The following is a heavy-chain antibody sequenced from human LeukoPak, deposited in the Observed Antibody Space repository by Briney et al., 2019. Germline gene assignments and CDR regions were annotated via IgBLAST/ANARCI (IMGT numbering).Heavy chain of an antibody. D-gene: IGHD3-16*01. CDR2: IYSSGQS. J-gene: IGHJ6*03. V-gene: IGHV4-38-2*02. Sequence: SETLSLTGTVSGYSISNGYYWGWIRQPPGKGLEWIGSIYSSGQSYYKVSLRSRVTMSVDTSKDLFSLKLTSVTAADTAVYYCARAPVSTAYLHYYSMDVWGKGTMVTVSS. CDR3: ARAPVSTAYLHYYSMDV. CDR1: GYSISNGYY.